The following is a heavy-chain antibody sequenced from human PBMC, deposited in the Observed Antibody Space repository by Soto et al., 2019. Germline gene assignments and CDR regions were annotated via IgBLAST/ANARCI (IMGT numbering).Heavy chain of an antibody. CDR1: GFTFSGSA. D-gene: IGHD6-13*01. V-gene: IGHV3-73*01. Sequence: EVQLVEAGGGLVQPGGSLKLSCAASGFTFSGSAMHWVRQAPGKGLEWVGRIRSKANSYATAYGASVKGRFTISRDDSKNTAHLQMNSLKTEDTVVYYCTRHPDWILGIAAAIDAFDMWGQGTMVTVSS. CDR3: TRHPDWILGIAAAIDAFDM. J-gene: IGHJ3*02. CDR2: IRSKANSYAT.